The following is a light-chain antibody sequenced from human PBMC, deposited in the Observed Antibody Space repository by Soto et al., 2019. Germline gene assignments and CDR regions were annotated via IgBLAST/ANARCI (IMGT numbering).Light chain of an antibody. CDR3: CSDGGSRAV. CDR1: SSDVGSHNL. CDR2: EVS. V-gene: IGLV2-23*02. Sequence: QSALTQPASVSGSPGQSITISCTGTSSDVGSHNLVSWYQQHPGQAPKLMIYEVSNRPLGVSARFSASKSGNTASLTISGLQAEDEDDYYCCSDGGSRAVFGGGTQLTVL. J-gene: IGLJ7*01.